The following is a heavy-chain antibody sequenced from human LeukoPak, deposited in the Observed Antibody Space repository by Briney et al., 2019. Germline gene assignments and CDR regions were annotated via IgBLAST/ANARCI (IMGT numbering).Heavy chain of an antibody. D-gene: IGHD2-15*01. Sequence: PGGSLRLSCAASGFTFSSYSMNWVRQAPGKGLEWVSSISGSSSYIYYADSVKGRFTISRDNAKNSLYLQMDSLRAEDTAVYYCARDRGIWMDVWGKGTTVTVSS. CDR1: GFTFSSYS. CDR2: ISGSSSYI. CDR3: ARDRGIWMDV. V-gene: IGHV3-21*01. J-gene: IGHJ6*04.